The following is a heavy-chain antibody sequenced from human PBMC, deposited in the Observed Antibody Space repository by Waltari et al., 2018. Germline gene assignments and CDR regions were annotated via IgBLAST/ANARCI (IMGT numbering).Heavy chain of an antibody. V-gene: IGHV1-69*12. J-gene: IGHJ4*02. Sequence: QVQLVQSGAEVKKPGSSVKVSCKASGGTFSSYAISWVRQAPGQGLEWMGGIIPIFGTANYAQKCQGRVTITADESTSTAYMELSSLRSEDTAVYYCARESRVRDYYDSSGPFDYWGQGTLVTVSS. D-gene: IGHD3-22*01. CDR3: ARESRVRDYYDSSGPFDY. CDR1: GGTFSSYA. CDR2: IIPIFGTA.